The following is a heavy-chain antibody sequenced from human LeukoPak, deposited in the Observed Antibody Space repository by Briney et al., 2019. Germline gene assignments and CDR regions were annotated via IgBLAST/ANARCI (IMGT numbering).Heavy chain of an antibody. CDR3: ARVRDYDILTGYSVGWFDP. J-gene: IGHJ5*02. CDR1: GYSISSGYY. V-gene: IGHV4-38-2*02. D-gene: IGHD3-9*01. Sequence: SETLSLTCTVSGYSISSGYYWGWSRRPPGKGGEGIGRSNHSGSTNYNTSLKRGVTISVHTSKTQFSLKLSSVPAADTAVYYCARVRDYDILTGYSVGWFDPWGQGTLVTVSS. CDR2: SNHSGST.